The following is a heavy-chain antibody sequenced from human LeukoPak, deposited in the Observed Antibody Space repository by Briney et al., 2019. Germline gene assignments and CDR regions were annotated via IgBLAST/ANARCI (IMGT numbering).Heavy chain of an antibody. V-gene: IGHV4-34*01. Sequence: PSETLSLTCAVYGGSFSGYYWSWIRQPPGKGLEWIGEINHGGSTNYNPSLKSRVTISVDTSKNQFSLKLSSVTAADTAVYYCASDPTYRATDFDYWGQGTLVTVSS. D-gene: IGHD1-26*01. CDR3: ASDPTYRATDFDY. CDR1: GGSFSGYY. J-gene: IGHJ4*02. CDR2: INHGGST.